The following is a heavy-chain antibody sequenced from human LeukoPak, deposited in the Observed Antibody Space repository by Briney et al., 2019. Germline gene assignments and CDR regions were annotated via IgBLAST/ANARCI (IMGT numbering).Heavy chain of an antibody. Sequence: SETLSLTCTVSGGSISSYYWSWIRQPPGKGLEWIGYIYYTGSTSYNPSLKSRVTMSLDASKNQFSLELNSATPADTAVYYCARGGNYWPQWWFDPWGRGTLVSVSS. J-gene: IGHJ5*02. CDR1: GGSISSYY. D-gene: IGHD1-26*01. CDR3: ARGGNYWPQWWFDP. CDR2: IYYTGST. V-gene: IGHV4-59*01.